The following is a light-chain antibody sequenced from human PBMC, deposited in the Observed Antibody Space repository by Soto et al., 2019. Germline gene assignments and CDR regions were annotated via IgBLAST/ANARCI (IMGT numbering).Light chain of an antibody. V-gene: IGKV3-15*01. Sequence: EIVLTQSPGTLSLSPVERATLSCRAIQSVSSSYLAWYQQKPGQAPRLLIYGASSRATGIPARFSGSGSGTQFTPTISSLQSEDFAVYYCQQYDDWPPFTFGQGTRLEIK. CDR2: GAS. CDR3: QQYDDWPPFT. J-gene: IGKJ5*01. CDR1: QSVSSSY.